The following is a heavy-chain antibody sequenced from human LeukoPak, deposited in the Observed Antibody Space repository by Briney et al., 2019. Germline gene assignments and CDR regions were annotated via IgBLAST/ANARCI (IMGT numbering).Heavy chain of an antibody. Sequence: PGGSLRLSCAASGFTFSSYWMSWVRQAPGKGLEWVANIKQDGSEKYYVDSVKGRFTTSRDNAKNSLYLQMNSLRAEDTAVYYCARDQGITIFGVVNPADYWGQGTLVTVSS. V-gene: IGHV3-7*03. D-gene: IGHD3-3*01. CDR2: IKQDGSEK. J-gene: IGHJ4*02. CDR1: GFTFSSYW. CDR3: ARDQGITIFGVVNPADY.